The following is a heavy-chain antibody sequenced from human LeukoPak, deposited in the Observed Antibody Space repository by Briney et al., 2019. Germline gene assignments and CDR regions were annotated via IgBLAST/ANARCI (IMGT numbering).Heavy chain of an antibody. J-gene: IGHJ4*02. D-gene: IGHD5-18*01. V-gene: IGHV3-74*01. Sequence: GGSLRLSCAASGFTFSGYWMHWVRQAPGKGLVWVSYINNDGSDTTYADSVKGRFTISRDNAKNTVDLQMNSLRAEDTAVYYCTKGTIWLPFDYWGQGTLVTVSS. CDR2: INNDGSDT. CDR3: TKGTIWLPFDY. CDR1: GFTFSGYW.